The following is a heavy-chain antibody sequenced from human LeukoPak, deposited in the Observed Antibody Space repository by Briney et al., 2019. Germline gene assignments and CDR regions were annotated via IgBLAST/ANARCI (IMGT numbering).Heavy chain of an antibody. CDR2: ISSSSSYI. J-gene: IGHJ3*02. CDR3: ATGGSGSYLEAFDI. CDR1: GFTFSSYS. Sequence: GGSLRLSCAASGFTFSSYSMNWVRQAPGKGLEWVSSISSSSSYIYYADSVKGRFTIFRDNAKNSLYLQMNSLRAEDTAVYYCATGGSGSYLEAFDIWGQGTMVTVSS. V-gene: IGHV3-21*01. D-gene: IGHD1-26*01.